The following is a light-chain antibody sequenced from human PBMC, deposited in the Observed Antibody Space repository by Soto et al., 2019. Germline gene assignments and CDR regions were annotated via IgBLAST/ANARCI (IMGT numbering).Light chain of an antibody. Sequence: QPVLTQSPSASASLGASVKLTCTLSSGHSRYAIAWHQQQPEKGPRYLMRLNSDGSHNKGDGIPDRFSGSSSGAERYLTISSLQSEDEADYYCQTWGTGNRVFGGGTKVTVL. J-gene: IGLJ2*01. CDR2: LNSDGSH. CDR1: SGHSRYA. V-gene: IGLV4-69*02. CDR3: QTWGTGNRV.